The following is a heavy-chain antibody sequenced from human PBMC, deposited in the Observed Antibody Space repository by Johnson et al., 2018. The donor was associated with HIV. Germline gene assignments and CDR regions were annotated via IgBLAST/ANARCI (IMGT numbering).Heavy chain of an antibody. CDR1: GFTFGDYA. V-gene: IGHV3-30*04. CDR2: TSYDGSNK. Sequence: QVQLVESGGGVVQPGRSLRLSCTASGFTFGDYAMSWVRQAPGKGLEWVAVTSYDGSNKYYADSVKGRFTISRDNSKNTLYLQMNSLRAEDTAVYYCARDPPRGLGDAFDIWGQGTMVTVSS. D-gene: IGHD4-17*01. CDR3: ARDPPRGLGDAFDI. J-gene: IGHJ3*02.